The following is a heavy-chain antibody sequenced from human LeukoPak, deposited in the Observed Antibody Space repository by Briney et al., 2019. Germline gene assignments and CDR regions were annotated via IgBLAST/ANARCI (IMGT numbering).Heavy chain of an antibody. J-gene: IGHJ1*01. CDR2: INPSGGST. CDR3: ARSYYDSSGYYYARAEYFQH. V-gene: IGHV1-46*01. CDR1: GYTFTSYY. D-gene: IGHD3-22*01. Sequence: ASVKVSCKASGYTFTSYYMHWMRQAPGQGLEWMGIINPSGGSTSYAQKFQGRVTMTRDTSTSTVYMELSSLRSEDTAVYYCARSYYDSSGYYYARAEYFQHWGQGTLVTVSS.